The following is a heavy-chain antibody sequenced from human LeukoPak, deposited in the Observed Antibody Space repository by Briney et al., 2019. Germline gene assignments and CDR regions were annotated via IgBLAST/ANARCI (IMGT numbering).Heavy chain of an antibody. CDR2: IYSSGST. CDR1: GDSISDYY. Sequence: SETLSLTCTVSGDSISDYYWSWIRQPVGKGLEWIGRIYSSGSTNYNPSPKSRVTMSVDTSKNQFSLKLSSVTAADTAMFYCARLAYGDYYFDYWGQGTLVTVSS. V-gene: IGHV4-4*07. CDR3: ARLAYGDYYFDY. D-gene: IGHD4-17*01. J-gene: IGHJ4*02.